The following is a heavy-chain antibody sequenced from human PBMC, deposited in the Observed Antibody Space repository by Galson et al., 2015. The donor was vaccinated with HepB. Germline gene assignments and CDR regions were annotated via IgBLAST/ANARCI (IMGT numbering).Heavy chain of an antibody. J-gene: IGHJ5*02. V-gene: IGHV4-59*01. D-gene: IGHD6-6*01. Sequence: SETLSLTCTVSGDSISSYYWSWIRQPPGKGLEWIGYIYYTGSTNYNPSLKTRVTMSVDTSKNQFSLKLSSVTAADTAVYYCARHPLGDSSSFINWFDPWGQGTLVAVSS. CDR1: GDSISSYY. CDR3: ARHPLGDSSSFINWFDP. CDR2: IYYTGST.